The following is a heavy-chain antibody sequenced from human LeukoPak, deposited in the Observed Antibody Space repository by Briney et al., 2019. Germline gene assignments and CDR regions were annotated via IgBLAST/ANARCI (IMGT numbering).Heavy chain of an antibody. V-gene: IGHV3-66*02. D-gene: IGHD3-22*01. CDR2: IYSGGST. J-gene: IGHJ4*02. Sequence: GGSLRLSCAASGFTVSSNYMSWVRQAPGKGLEWVSVIYSGGSTYYADSVKGRFTISRDNSKNTLYLQMNSLRAEDTAVYYCARAAHSSGYYWDYFDYWGQGTLVTVPS. CDR1: GFTVSSNY. CDR3: ARAAHSSGYYWDYFDY.